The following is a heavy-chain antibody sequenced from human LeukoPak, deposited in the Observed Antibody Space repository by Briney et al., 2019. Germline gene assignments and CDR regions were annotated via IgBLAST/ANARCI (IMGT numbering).Heavy chain of an antibody. CDR1: GFTFSSNS. Sequence: GGSLRLSCAASGFTFSSNSMNWVRQAPGKGLEWVSSISSSSTYIYYADSVKGRFTISRDNAKNSLYLQMNSLRVEDTAVYFCARRIREGYCSGGSCYSFGYWGQGALVTVSS. V-gene: IGHV3-21*01. CDR2: ISSSSTYI. CDR3: ARRIREGYCSGGSCYSFGY. J-gene: IGHJ4*02. D-gene: IGHD2-15*01.